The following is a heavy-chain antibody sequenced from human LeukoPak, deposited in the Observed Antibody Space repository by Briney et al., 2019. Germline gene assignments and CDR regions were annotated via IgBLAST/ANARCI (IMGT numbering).Heavy chain of an antibody. CDR3: ASGYGDFDY. CDR2: IYYSGST. CDR1: GDSVSSGSYY. Sequence: SETLSLTCTVSGDSVSSGSYYWSWIRQPPGKGLEWIGYIYYSGSTNYNPSLKSRVTISVDTSKNQFSLKLSSVTAADAAVYYCASGYGDFDYWGQGTLVTVSS. V-gene: IGHV4-61*01. D-gene: IGHD4-17*01. J-gene: IGHJ4*02.